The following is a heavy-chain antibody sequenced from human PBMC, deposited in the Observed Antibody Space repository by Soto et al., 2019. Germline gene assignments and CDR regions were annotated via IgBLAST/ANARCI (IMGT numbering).Heavy chain of an antibody. V-gene: IGHV4-59*01. CDR3: ARMGIAVAGTVAEYFQH. D-gene: IGHD6-19*01. J-gene: IGHJ1*01. CDR2: IYYSGST. CDR1: GGSISSYY. Sequence: PSETLSLTCTVSGGSISSYYWSWIRQPPGKGLEWIGYIYYSGSTNYNPSLKSRVTISVDTSKNQFSLKLSSVTAADTAVYYCARMGIAVAGTVAEYFQHWGQGTLVTVSS.